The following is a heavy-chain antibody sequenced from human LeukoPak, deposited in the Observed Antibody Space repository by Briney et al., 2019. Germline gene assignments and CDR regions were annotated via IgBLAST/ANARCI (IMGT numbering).Heavy chain of an antibody. J-gene: IGHJ4*02. CDR2: ISYDGSNK. CDR1: GFTFSSYA. Sequence: GGSLRLSCAASGFTFSSYAMSWVRQAPGKGLEWVAVISYDGSNKYYADSVKGRFTISRDNSKNTLYLQMNSLRAEDTAVYYCARDRGGGLCHWGQGTLVTVSS. V-gene: IGHV3-30-3*01. D-gene: IGHD2/OR15-2a*01. CDR3: ARDRGGGLCH.